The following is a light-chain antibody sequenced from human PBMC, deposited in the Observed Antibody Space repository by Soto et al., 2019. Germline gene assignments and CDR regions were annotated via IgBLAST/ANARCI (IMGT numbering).Light chain of an antibody. J-gene: IGKJ1*01. CDR1: ESVNSNY. V-gene: IGKV3-20*01. Sequence: EIVLTQSPGTLSLSPGERATLSCRANESVNSNYLGWYQQRPGQAPRLLVYDASKRATGIPDRFSGSGSGTDFTLTISRLETEDFAVYYCQQYSNSRTFGQGTKV. CDR3: QQYSNSRT. CDR2: DAS.